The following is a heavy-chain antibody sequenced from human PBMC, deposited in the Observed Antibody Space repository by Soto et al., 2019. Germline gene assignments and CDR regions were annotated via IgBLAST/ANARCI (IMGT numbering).Heavy chain of an antibody. V-gene: IGHV1-69*02. J-gene: IGHJ5*02. CDR2: IIPILGIA. CDR1: GGTFSSYT. CDR3: ARLSELRRFDP. Sequence: SVKLSCKASGGTFSSYTISWVRQAPGQGLEWMGRIIPILGIANYAQKFQGRVTITADKSTSTAYMELSSLRSEDTAVYYCARLSELRRFDPWGQGTLVTVSS. D-gene: IGHD3-16*01.